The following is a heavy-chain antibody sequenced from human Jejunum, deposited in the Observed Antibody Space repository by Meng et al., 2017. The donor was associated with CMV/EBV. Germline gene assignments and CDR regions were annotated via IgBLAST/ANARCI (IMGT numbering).Heavy chain of an antibody. CDR1: EFPYY. CDR3: ARGGGPDY. V-gene: IGHV3-74*01. Sequence: GSLGLSCAASEFPYYMHWIRRAPGKGLVWVSRITSDEDATRYADSVKGRFTISRNNAKNTLYLQMNSLRAEDTAVYYCARGGGPDYWGRGTLVTVSS. J-gene: IGHJ4*02. CDR2: ITSDEDAT. D-gene: IGHD3-16*01.